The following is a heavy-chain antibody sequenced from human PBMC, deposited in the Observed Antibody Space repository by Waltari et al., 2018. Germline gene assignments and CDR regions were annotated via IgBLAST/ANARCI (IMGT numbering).Heavy chain of an antibody. V-gene: IGHV1-2*02. D-gene: IGHD5-12*01. CDR2: ISAGSGGT. J-gene: IGHJ4*02. CDR3: VRGGGYAHVDY. CDR1: GYTFTEYN. Sequence: QVQMVQSGAEVKKPGASVKVSCKAYGYTFTEYNVHWVRQAPGQGLEWMGWISAGSGGTNYAQNCQGRVTMTRDTSLSTAFMELSSLAFDDTAVYYWVRGGGYAHVDYWGQGTLVTVSS.